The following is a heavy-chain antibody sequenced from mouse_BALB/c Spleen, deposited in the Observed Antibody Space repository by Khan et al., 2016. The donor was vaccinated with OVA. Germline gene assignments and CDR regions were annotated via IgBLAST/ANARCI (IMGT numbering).Heavy chain of an antibody. CDR1: GFSLSTSGMG. V-gene: IGHV8-12*01. J-gene: IGHJ2*01. Sequence: QVTLKESGPGILQPSQTLSLTCSFSGFSLSTSGMGVSWIRQPSGKGLEWLAHFYWDDEKRYNPSLKSRLTISKDTSRNQVFLKIVSVGTADTGTYCGVGRAYFNGSGYFDYWGQGTTVTVSS. CDR3: VGRAYFNGSGYFDY. CDR2: FYWDDEK. D-gene: IGHD1-1*01.